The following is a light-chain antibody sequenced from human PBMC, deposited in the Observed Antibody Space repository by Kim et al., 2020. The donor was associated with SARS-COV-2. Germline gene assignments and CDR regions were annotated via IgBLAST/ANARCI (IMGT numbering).Light chain of an antibody. V-gene: IGLV3-1*01. Sequence: SYELTQPPSVSVSPGQTASITCSGDKLGDKYACWYQQKPGQSPVLVIYQDTKRPSGIPERFSGSNSGNTATLTISGTQAMEEADYYCQAWDSSIVVFGGGTQLTVL. CDR2: QDT. CDR1: KLGDKY. J-gene: IGLJ2*01. CDR3: QAWDSSIVV.